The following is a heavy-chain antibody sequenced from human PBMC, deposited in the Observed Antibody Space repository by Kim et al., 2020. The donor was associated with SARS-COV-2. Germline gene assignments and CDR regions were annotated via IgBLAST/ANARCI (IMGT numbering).Heavy chain of an antibody. J-gene: IGHJ4*02. CDR1: GFTFTTYN. D-gene: IGHD7-27*01. V-gene: IGHV3-48*02. CDR3: ARDWNWGIDV. Sequence: GGSLRISCAASGFTFTTYNMNWVRQAPGKGLEWISYISVTDAIYYADSVKGRFTISRDYAKNSLDLQMNSLRDEDTAVYYCARDWNWGIDVWGQGTLVTV. CDR2: ISVTDAI.